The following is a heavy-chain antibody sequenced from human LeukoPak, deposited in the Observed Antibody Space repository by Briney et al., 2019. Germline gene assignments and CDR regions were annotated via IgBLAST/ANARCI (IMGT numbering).Heavy chain of an antibody. CDR3: ARGGADSWIQLWTGPHSFDY. CDR2: ISGSGGST. V-gene: IGHV3-23*01. D-gene: IGHD5-18*01. J-gene: IGHJ4*02. CDR1: GFTFSSYA. Sequence: GGSLRLSCAASGFTFSSYAMSWVRQAPGKGLDWVSAISGSGGSTYYEDCVKGRFTISRDNSKNTLYLQMNSLRAEDTAVYYCARGGADSWIQLWTGPHSFDYWGQGTLVTVSS.